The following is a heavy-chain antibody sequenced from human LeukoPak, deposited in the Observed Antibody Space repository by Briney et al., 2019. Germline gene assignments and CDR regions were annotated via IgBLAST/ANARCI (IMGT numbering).Heavy chain of an antibody. CDR1: GGSFSGYY. V-gene: IGHV4-34*01. Sequence: PSETLSLTCAVYGGSFSGYYWSWIRQPPGKGLEWIGVINHSGSTNYNPSLKSRVTISVDTSKNQFSLKLSSVTAADTAVYYCARGSPETYYYGSGSYLRAYFDYWGQGTLVTVSS. J-gene: IGHJ4*02. CDR3: ARGSPETYYYGSGSYLRAYFDY. D-gene: IGHD3-10*01. CDR2: INHSGST.